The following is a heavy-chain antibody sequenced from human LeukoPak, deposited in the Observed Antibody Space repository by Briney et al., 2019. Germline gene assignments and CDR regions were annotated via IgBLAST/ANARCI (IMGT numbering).Heavy chain of an antibody. CDR3: AKDGVAGTLDFDY. CDR1: GFTFDDYA. Sequence: GGSLRLSCAASGFTFDDYAMHWVRQAPGKGLEWVSGISWNSGSIGYADSVKGRFTNSRDNAKNSLYLQMNSLRAEDTALYYCAKDGVAGTLDFDYWGQGTLVTVSS. V-gene: IGHV3-9*01. J-gene: IGHJ4*02. CDR2: ISWNSGSI. D-gene: IGHD6-19*01.